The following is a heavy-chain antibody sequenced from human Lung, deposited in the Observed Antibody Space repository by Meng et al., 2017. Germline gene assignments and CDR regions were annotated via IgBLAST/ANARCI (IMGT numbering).Heavy chain of an antibody. CDR3: ARGRRNEPLFDY. V-gene: IGHV1-69*13. D-gene: IGHD1-14*01. J-gene: IGHJ4*02. CDR2: LIAVFDKT. Sequence: QVQVAQSGAEVKKPGFSVKGACKTSGGSFSTHTFSWVRQAPGQGLEWMGGLIAVFDKTKAAPRFQDRVTFTADESTSTAYMELSSLTFDDTAVYFCARGRRNEPLFDYWGQGTLVTVSS. CDR1: GGSFSTHT.